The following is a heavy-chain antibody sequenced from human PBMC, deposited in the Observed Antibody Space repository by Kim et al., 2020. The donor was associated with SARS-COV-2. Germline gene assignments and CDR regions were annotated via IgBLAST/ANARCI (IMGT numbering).Heavy chain of an antibody. Sequence: SETLSLTCTVSGGSVSSGSYYWSWIRQPPGKGLEWIGYIYYSGSTNYNPSLKSRVTISVDTSKNQFSLKLSSVTAADTAVYYCATGNTAMVRGYYGMDVWGQGTTVTVSS. V-gene: IGHV4-61*01. CDR2: IYYSGST. D-gene: IGHD5-18*01. CDR3: ATGNTAMVRGYYGMDV. J-gene: IGHJ6*02. CDR1: GGSVSSGSYY.